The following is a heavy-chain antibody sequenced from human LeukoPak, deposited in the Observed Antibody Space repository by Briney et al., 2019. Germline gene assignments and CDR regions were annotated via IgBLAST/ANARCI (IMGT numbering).Heavy chain of an antibody. CDR1: GFTFSSYA. J-gene: IGHJ4*02. CDR2: ISGSGGTT. D-gene: IGHD3-22*01. CDR3: AQDYYDRSGYYGLDY. Sequence: PGGSLRLSCAASGFTFSSYAMSWVRQAPGKGLEWVSVISGSGGTTHYADSVKGRFTISRDNSKNTLYLQMNSLRAEDTAVYYCAQDYYDRSGYYGLDYWGQGVLVTVSS. V-gene: IGHV3-23*01.